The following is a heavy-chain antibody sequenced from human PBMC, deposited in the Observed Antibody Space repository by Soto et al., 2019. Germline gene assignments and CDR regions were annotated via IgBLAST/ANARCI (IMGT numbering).Heavy chain of an antibody. D-gene: IGHD6-6*01. CDR2: IYYSGST. CDR1: GYSISSGYY. J-gene: IGHJ6*02. Sequence: SETLSLTCAVSGYSISSGYYWGWLRQPPGKGLEWIGYIYYSGSTNYNPSLKSRVTISVDTSKNQFSLKLSSVTAADTAVYYCARVMGIAARQVDYYYYGMDVWGQGTTVTVSS. CDR3: ARVMGIAARQVDYYYYGMDV. V-gene: IGHV4-61*01.